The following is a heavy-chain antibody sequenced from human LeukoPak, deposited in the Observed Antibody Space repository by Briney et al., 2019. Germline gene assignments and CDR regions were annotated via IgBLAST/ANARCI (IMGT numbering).Heavy chain of an antibody. D-gene: IGHD6-19*01. J-gene: IGHJ4*02. Sequence: GGSLRLSCAASGFTFSSYAMHWVRQAPGKGLEWVAVISYDGSNKYYADSVKGRFTISRDNSKNTLYLQMNSLRAEDTAVYYCARDSGGWEAGYYFDYWGQGTLVTVSS. CDR3: ARDSGGWEAGYYFDY. CDR1: GFTFSSYA. CDR2: ISYDGSNK. V-gene: IGHV3-30-3*01.